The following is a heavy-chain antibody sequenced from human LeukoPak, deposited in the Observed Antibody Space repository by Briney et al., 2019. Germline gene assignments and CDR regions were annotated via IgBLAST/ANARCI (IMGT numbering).Heavy chain of an antibody. CDR2: IRIKANSYAT. CDR3: TTRRPDAFDI. CDR1: GFTFSGFA. Sequence: PGGSLRPSCAASGFTFSGFAMHWVRQPPGRGLGWVRLIRIKANSYATAYAASVKGRFTISRDDSKNTAYLQMNSLKTEDTAVYYCTTRRPDAFDIWGQGTMVTVSS. V-gene: IGHV3-73*01. J-gene: IGHJ3*02.